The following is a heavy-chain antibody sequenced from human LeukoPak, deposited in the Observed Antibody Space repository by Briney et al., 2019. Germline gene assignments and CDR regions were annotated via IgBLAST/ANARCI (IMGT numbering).Heavy chain of an antibody. CDR3: ARGQQLDY. CDR2: SSSSGNYI. Sequence: PGGSLRLSCAASGFILRSYSMSWVRQAPGKGLEWVAFSSSSGNYIYYADSVKGRFIISRDNAKSSLDLQLNSLRAEDTALYYGARGQQLDYWGQGILVTVSS. J-gene: IGHJ4*02. V-gene: IGHV3-21*01. CDR1: GFILRSYS. D-gene: IGHD6-13*01.